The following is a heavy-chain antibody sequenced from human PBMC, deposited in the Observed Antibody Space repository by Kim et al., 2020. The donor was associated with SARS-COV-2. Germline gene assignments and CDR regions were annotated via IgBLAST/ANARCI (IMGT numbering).Heavy chain of an antibody. CDR3: VTSYYVILTGYFDY. CDR1: GFTFSSYA. V-gene: IGHV3-23*01. Sequence: GGSLRLSCAASGFTFSSYAMSWVRQAPGKGLEWVSAISGSGGSTYYADSVKGRFTISRDNSKNTLYLQMNSLRAEDTAVYYCVTSYYVILTGYFDYWGQGTLVTVSS. CDR2: ISGSGGST. D-gene: IGHD3-9*01. J-gene: IGHJ4*02.